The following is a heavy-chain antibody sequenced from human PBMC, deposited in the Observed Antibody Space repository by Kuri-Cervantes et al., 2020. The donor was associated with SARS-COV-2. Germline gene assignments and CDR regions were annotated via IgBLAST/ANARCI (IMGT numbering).Heavy chain of an antibody. CDR1: GGSFSSDA. CDR3: ARGSYGYRYGNYYDYYMDV. Sequence: SVKVSCKASGGSFSSDAISWLRQAPGQGLEWRGRIIPFVGIANYDQKFQGRVTITTDKSTSKAFMELSSLRSEDTAVYYCARGSYGYRYGNYYDYYMDVWGKGTTVTVSS. J-gene: IGHJ6*03. D-gene: IGHD5-18*01. V-gene: IGHV1-69*04. CDR2: IIPFVGIA.